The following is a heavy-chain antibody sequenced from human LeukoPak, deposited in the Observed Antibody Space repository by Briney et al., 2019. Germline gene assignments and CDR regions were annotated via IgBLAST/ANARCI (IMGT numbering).Heavy chain of an antibody. CDR1: GFTFSNAW. J-gene: IGHJ5*02. CDR3: TTEVVVPAAYNWFDP. Sequence: GGSLRLSCAASGFTFSNAWMSWVRQAPGKGLEWVGRIKSKVDGGTTDYAAPVKGRFTISRDDSKNTLYLQMNSLKTEDTAVYYCTTEVVVPAAYNWFDPWGQGTLVTVSS. D-gene: IGHD2-2*01. CDR2: IKSKVDGGTT. V-gene: IGHV3-15*01.